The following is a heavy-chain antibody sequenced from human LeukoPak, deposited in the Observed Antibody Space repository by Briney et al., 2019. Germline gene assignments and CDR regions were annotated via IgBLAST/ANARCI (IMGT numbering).Heavy chain of an antibody. J-gene: IGHJ5*02. CDR2: IYSSGST. V-gene: IGHV4-39*07. D-gene: IGHD4-17*01. CDR1: GVSISSSSYY. Sequence: SETLSLTSNVSGVSISSSSYYWGWMRQPPRKWLEWIGRIYSSGSTYYNSSLKSRVTISVDTSKTQFSLKLSSVPAADTAVYYCARGALGGAVTTLYNWFDPRGQGTLVTVSS. CDR3: ARGALGGAVTTLYNWFDP.